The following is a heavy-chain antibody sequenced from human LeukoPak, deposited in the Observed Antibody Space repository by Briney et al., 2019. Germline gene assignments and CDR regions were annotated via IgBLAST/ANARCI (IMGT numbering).Heavy chain of an antibody. V-gene: IGHV4-4*02. CDR1: GGSISSSNW. CDR2: IYHSGST. D-gene: IGHD6-19*01. J-gene: IGHJ4*02. CDR3: ARDVGSGWYRAHYFDY. Sequence: PSETLSLTCAVSGGSISSSNWWSWVRQPPGKGLEWIGEIYHSGSTNYNPSLKSRVTISVDKSKNQFSLKLSSVTAADTAVYYCARDVGSGWYRAHYFDYWGQGTLVTVSS.